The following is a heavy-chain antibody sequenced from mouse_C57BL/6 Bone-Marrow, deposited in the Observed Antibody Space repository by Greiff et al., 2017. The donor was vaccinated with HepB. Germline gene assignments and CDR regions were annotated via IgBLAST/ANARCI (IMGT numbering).Heavy chain of an antibody. Sequence: VQLQQPGAELVKPGASVKLSCKASGYTFTSYWMHWVKQRPGQGLEWIGMIHPNSGSTNYNENFKSKATLTVDKSSSTAYMQLSSLTSEDSAVYYCARSIGAWFAYWGQGTLVTVSA. CDR1: GYTFTSYW. V-gene: IGHV1-64*01. CDR3: ARSIGAWFAY. D-gene: IGHD2-14*01. J-gene: IGHJ3*01. CDR2: IHPNSGST.